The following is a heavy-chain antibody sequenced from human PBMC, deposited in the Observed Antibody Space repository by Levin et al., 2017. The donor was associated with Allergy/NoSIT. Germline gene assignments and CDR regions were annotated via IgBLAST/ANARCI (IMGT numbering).Heavy chain of an antibody. J-gene: IGHJ4*02. CDR2: IYYSGST. CDR1: GGSISSSSYY. CDR3: AVYCSGGSCDGGLRY. V-gene: IGHV4-39*01. D-gene: IGHD2-15*01. Sequence: SQTLSLTCTVSGGSISSSSYYWGWIRQPPGKGLEWIGSIYYSGSTFYNPSLKSRVTISVDTSKNQFSLKLSSVTAADTAVYYCAVYCSGGSCDGGLRYWGQGTLVTVSS.